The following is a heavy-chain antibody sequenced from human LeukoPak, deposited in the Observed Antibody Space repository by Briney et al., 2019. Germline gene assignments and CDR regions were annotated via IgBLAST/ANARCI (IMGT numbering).Heavy chain of an antibody. J-gene: IGHJ4*02. D-gene: IGHD6-6*01. CDR3: ARDKGTSYLSSFDY. Sequence: SETLSLTCTVSDDSITIYYWTWIRQPPGKGLEWIGYIDHTGSTNYNPSLNSRVTISRDTSKNPFSLELSSVTAADTAVYYCARDKGTSYLSSFDYWGQGTLVTVSS. CDR1: DDSITIYY. CDR2: IDHTGST. V-gene: IGHV4-59*01.